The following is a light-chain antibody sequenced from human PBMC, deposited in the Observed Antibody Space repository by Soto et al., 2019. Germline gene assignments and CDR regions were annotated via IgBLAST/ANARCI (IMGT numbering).Light chain of an antibody. CDR2: DAS. J-gene: IGKJ4*01. V-gene: IGKV1-33*01. CDR1: HDVSWN. CDR3: QQYSSMLS. Sequence: DIQMTQSPSSLSASVGDRVTIACQSSHDVSWNLNWFQQKPGEAPKLLIYDASNLERGVPSRLSGRGSGSDFTLTISSLQPEDVATYYCQQYSSMLSFGGGTEVDLK.